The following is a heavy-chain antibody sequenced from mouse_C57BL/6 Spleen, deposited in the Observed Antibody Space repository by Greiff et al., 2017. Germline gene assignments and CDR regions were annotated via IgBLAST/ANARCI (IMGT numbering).Heavy chain of an antibody. CDR3: ARSTTLAYFDY. CDR1: GYTFTSYW. CDR2: IDPSDSYT. D-gene: IGHD2-1*01. J-gene: IGHJ2*01. Sequence: QVQLQQPGAELVMPGASVKLSCKASGYTFTSYWMHWVKQRPGQGLEWIGEIDPSDSYTNYNQKFKGKSTLTVDKSSSTAYMQLSSLTSEDSAVYYCARSTTLAYFDYWGQGTTLTVSS. V-gene: IGHV1-69*01.